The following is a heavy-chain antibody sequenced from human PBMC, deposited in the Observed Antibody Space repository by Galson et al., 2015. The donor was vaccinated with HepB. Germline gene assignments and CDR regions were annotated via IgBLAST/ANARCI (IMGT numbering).Heavy chain of an antibody. CDR3: ATARDDFWSGYWFDS. Sequence: SLRLSCAASGFTFSRYAMNWVRQAPGRGLEWISSITGPGGGTYSADSVKGRFTISRDNSRNTLFLHMDSLRAEDTAVYYCATARDDFWSGYWFDSWGQGALLTVSS. V-gene: IGHV3-23*01. CDR1: GFTFSRYA. D-gene: IGHD3-3*01. CDR2: ITGPGGGT. J-gene: IGHJ5*01.